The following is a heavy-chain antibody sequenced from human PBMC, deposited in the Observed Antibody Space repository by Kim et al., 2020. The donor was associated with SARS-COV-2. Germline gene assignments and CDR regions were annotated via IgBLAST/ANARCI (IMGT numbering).Heavy chain of an antibody. CDR1: GGTFSSYA. Sequence: SVKVSCKASGGTFSSYAISWVRQAPGQGLEWMGGIIPIFGTANYAQKFQGRVTITADESTSTAYMELSSLRSEDTAVYYCARDRGVVPAAGVIDYWGQGTLVTVSS. CDR3: ARDRGVVPAAGVIDY. D-gene: IGHD2-2*01. J-gene: IGHJ4*02. CDR2: IIPIFGTA. V-gene: IGHV1-69*13.